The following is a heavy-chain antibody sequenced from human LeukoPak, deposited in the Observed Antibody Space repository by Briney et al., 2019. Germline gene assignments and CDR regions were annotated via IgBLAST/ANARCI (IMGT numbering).Heavy chain of an antibody. V-gene: IGHV3-23*01. CDR1: GFTFSSYA. CDR2: ISGSGGST. Sequence: GGSLRLSCAASGFTFSSYAMSWVRQAPGKGLEWVSAISGSGGSTYSADSVKGRFTISRDSFKNTLYLQMNSLRPEDTAVYYCARVVPAATTWLDPWGQGTLVTVSS. J-gene: IGHJ5*02. D-gene: IGHD2-2*01. CDR3: ARVVPAATTWLDP.